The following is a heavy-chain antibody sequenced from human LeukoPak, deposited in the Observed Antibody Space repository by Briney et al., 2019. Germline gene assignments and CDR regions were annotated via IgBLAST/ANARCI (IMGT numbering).Heavy chain of an antibody. CDR2: IIPIFGAT. Sequence: SVTVSCKASGGTFSSHGFSWVRQAPGQGLEWMGGIIPIFGATNYAQKFQGRVTITTDDSTSTGYMELSSLRSEDTAIYYCARRWPHSSGYYLFDYWGQGTLVTVSS. D-gene: IGHD3-22*01. J-gene: IGHJ4*02. CDR1: GGTFSSHG. CDR3: ARRWPHSSGYYLFDY. V-gene: IGHV1-69*05.